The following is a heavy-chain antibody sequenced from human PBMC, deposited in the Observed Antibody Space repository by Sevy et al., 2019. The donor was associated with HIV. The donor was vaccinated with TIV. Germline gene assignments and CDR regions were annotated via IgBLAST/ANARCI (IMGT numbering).Heavy chain of an antibody. Sequence: GGSLRLSCAASGFTFSNYAMNWVRQAPGKGLEWVSYISSGSSTKNYADSVKDRFTISRDNAKNSLYLQMNSLRDEDTPVYHCARDAYHDSSGSADFDYWGQGTQVTVSS. CDR1: GFTFSNYA. D-gene: IGHD3-22*01. CDR3: ARDAYHDSSGSADFDY. CDR2: ISSGSSTK. J-gene: IGHJ4*02. V-gene: IGHV3-48*02.